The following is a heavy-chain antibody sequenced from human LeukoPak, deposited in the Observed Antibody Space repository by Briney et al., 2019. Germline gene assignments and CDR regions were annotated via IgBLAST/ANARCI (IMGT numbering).Heavy chain of an antibody. J-gene: IGHJ4*02. D-gene: IGHD1-1*01. CDR1: GFTFSSYA. V-gene: IGHV3-30-3*01. CDR2: ISYDGSNK. CDR3: AKVGLGGTTMIKVFDY. Sequence: GGSLRLSCAASGFTFSSYAMHWVRQAPGKGLEWVAVISYDGSNKYYADSVKGRFTISRDNSKNTLYLQMNSLRADDTAVYYCAKVGLGGTTMIKVFDYWGQGALVTVSS.